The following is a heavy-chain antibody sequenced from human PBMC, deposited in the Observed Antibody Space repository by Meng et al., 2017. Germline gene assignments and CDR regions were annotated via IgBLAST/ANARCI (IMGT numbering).Heavy chain of an antibody. J-gene: IGHJ4*02. D-gene: IGHD5-12*01. CDR2: IYYSGST. CDR1: GGYISSYY. CDR3: ARKGPYSGYDSYYFDY. Sequence: SETLSLTCTVSGGYISSYYWSWIRQPPGQGLEWIGYIYYSGSTNYNPSLQRRVTISVDTSKNQFSLKLSSVTAADTAVYSCARKGPYSGYDSYYFDYWGQGTLVTVSS. V-gene: IGHV4-59*01.